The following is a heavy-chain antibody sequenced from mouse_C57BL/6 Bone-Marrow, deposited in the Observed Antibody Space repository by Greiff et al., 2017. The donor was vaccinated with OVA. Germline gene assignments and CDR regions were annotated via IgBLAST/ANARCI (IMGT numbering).Heavy chain of an antibody. CDR1: GFSLTSYG. Sequence: QVQLKESGPGLVAPSPSLSITCTVSGFSLTSYGVDWVRQSPGKGLEWLGVIWGVGSTNYNSALKSRLSIRKDNSKSQVFLKMNSLQTDDTAMYYCAINYYGSTSWFAYWGQGTLVTVSA. CDR2: IWGVGST. J-gene: IGHJ3*01. D-gene: IGHD1-1*01. V-gene: IGHV2-6*01. CDR3: AINYYGSTSWFAY.